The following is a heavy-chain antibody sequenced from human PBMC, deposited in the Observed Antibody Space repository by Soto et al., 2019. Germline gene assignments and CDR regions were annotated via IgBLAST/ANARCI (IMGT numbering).Heavy chain of an antibody. Sequence: KVSCRASGGPFSIDFFSWVRHATGQGPELIGGIIPILTTPNYAQKFHGRVTIVADESTTTVYMELSSLKSEDTAVYYCATSVGIAPTGEDGMDVWGQGTSVTVSS. CDR1: GGPFSIDF. J-gene: IGHJ6*02. D-gene: IGHD2-8*02. CDR2: IIPILTTP. CDR3: ATSVGIAPTGEDGMDV. V-gene: IGHV1-69*01.